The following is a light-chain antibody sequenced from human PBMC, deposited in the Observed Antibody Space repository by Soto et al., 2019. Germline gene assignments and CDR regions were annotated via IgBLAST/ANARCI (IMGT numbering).Light chain of an antibody. CDR3: QQYNTYSPWT. Sequence: DIQMTQSPSTLSASVGDRVTITCRASQSFTSWLAWYQQKPGKAPRLLIYDASSLESGVPSRFSGSGSGTEFTLTISSLQPDDFATYYCQQYNTYSPWTFGQGTKVDIK. V-gene: IGKV1-5*01. J-gene: IGKJ1*01. CDR2: DAS. CDR1: QSFTSW.